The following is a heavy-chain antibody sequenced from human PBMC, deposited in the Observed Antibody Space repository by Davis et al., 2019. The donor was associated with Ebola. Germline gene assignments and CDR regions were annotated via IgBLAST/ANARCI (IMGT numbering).Heavy chain of an antibody. V-gene: IGHV3-64D*06. J-gene: IGHJ6*02. D-gene: IGHD3-3*01. CDR3: VKTQFLEWSYGMDV. CDR1: GFTFSSYT. Sequence: GGSLRLSCSASGFTFSSYTMHWVRQAPGKGLEYVSAISSNGGSTYYADSVKGRFTISRDNSKNTLYLQLSSLRAEDTAVYYCVKTQFLEWSYGMDVWGQGTTVTVSS. CDR2: ISSNGGST.